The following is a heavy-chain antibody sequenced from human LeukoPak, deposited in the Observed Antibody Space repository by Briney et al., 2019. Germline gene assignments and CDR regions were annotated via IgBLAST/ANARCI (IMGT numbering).Heavy chain of an antibody. D-gene: IGHD1-14*01. CDR1: GFMFTKYG. J-gene: IGHJ3*02. Sequence: GASVKFSCKASGFMFTKYGISWVRQAPGQGLEWMGGIIPIFGTANYAQKFQGRVTITADESTSTAYMELSSLRSEDTAVYYCARGEGITGTTGLPDAFDIWGQGTMVTVSS. V-gene: IGHV1-69*13. CDR2: IIPIFGTA. CDR3: ARGEGITGTTGLPDAFDI.